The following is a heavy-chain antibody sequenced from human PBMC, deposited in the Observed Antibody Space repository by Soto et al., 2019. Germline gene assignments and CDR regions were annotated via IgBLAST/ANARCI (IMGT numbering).Heavy chain of an antibody. CDR3: ARDAAAGINDV. D-gene: IGHD6-13*01. J-gene: IGHJ4*02. V-gene: IGHV1-18*01. CDR1: GYTFTSYG. CDR2: ISAYNGNT. Sequence: ASVKVSCKASGYTFTSYGISWVRQAPGQGLEWMGWISAYNGNTKYVQKFQGRVTMTTDTSTSTAYMELRSLRSDDTAVYYCARDAAAGINDVWGQRTLVTVAS.